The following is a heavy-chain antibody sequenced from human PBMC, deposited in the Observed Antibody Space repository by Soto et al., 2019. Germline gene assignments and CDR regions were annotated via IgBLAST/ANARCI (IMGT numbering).Heavy chain of an antibody. D-gene: IGHD5-18*01. J-gene: IGHJ3*01. V-gene: IGHV1-3*01. CDR3: ARDIQSVGPRANDAFAV. Sequence: QVQLVQSGAELKKHGASVNISCTASGFTFSDNLINWVRQVPGQGREWMGWLNPDTGNTRYSETFQGRVTISRHPSASIAYLELSGLENEDTALYFCARDIQSVGPRANDAFAVWGQGTMITFSS. CDR1: GFTFSDNL. CDR2: LNPDTGNT.